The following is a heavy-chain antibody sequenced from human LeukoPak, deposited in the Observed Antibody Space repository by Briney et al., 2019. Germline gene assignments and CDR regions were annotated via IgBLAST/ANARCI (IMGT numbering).Heavy chain of an antibody. V-gene: IGHV3-7*01. J-gene: IGHJ6*02. CDR3: ARGADCSSTSCHSGYYYYGMDV. CDR1: GFTFSSYS. Sequence: GGSLRLSCAASGFTFSSYSMNWVRQAPGKGLEWVANINQYGSEEYYVDSVKGRFTISRDNAKNSLYLQMDSLRAEDTAVYYCARGADCSSTSCHSGYYYYGMDVWGQGTTVTVSS. CDR2: INQYGSEE. D-gene: IGHD2-2*01.